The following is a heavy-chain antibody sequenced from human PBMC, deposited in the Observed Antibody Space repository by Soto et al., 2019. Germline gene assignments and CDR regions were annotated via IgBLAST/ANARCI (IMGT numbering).Heavy chain of an antibody. J-gene: IGHJ6*02. CDR3: AREGEMPYYYYGLDV. D-gene: IGHD3-16*01. CDR2: ISGYNGHT. CDR1: GYTFTTYG. Sequence: QVQLVQSGAEVRKPGASVKVSCKASGYTFTTYGISWVRQAPGQGLEWMGWISGYNGHTKYAQKFQGRVTMTTDTSPSTVYMDVRSLRSDDTAVYYCAREGEMPYYYYGLDVWGQGTTVTVSS. V-gene: IGHV1-18*01.